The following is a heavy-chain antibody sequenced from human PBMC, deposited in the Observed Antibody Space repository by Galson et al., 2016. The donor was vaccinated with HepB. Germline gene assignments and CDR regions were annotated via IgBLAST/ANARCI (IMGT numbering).Heavy chain of an antibody. CDR2: IDSSGHST. J-gene: IGHJ6*02. CDR1: GFTLTTHG. Sequence: SLRLSCAASGFTLTTHGMHWVRQAPGKGLEWVSAIDSSGHSTYYTDSVTGRFTISRDNSKNTLYLQMSSLRYEDTAVYYCAKAATPVFYYHGMDVWGQGTTVTVSS. CDR3: AKAATPVFYYHGMDV. V-gene: IGHV3-23*01.